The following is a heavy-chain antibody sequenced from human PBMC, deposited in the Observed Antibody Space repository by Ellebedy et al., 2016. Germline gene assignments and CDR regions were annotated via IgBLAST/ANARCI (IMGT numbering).Heavy chain of an antibody. CDR1: IGSISSYY. Sequence: SETLSLTCTVSIGSISSYYWSWIRQPPGKGLECFGYIYYSGSSNYNPSLESRVTISVDTSKNQFSLKLSFVTAADTAVYYCAGEGRGNSAGMDVWGKGTTVTVSS. J-gene: IGHJ6*04. V-gene: IGHV4-59*01. CDR2: IYYSGSS. CDR3: AGEGRGNSAGMDV. D-gene: IGHD4-23*01.